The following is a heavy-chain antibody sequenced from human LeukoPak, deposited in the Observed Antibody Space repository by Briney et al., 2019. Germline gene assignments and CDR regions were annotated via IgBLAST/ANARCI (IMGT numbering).Heavy chain of an antibody. CDR1: GGSISSSYW. D-gene: IGHD3-22*01. Sequence: SETLSLTCTVSGGSISSSYWWSWVRQRPGKGLEWIGEVYQSGSTNYNPSLKSRVTISVDKSKNQFSLKLTSVTAADTAVYYCAAPADGSANRFDYWGQGTLVTVSS. J-gene: IGHJ4*02. V-gene: IGHV4-4*02. CDR2: VYQSGST. CDR3: AAPADGSANRFDY.